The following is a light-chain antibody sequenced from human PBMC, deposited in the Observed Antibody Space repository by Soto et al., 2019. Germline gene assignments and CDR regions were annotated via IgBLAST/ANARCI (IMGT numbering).Light chain of an antibody. J-gene: IGKJ3*01. CDR1: QSVSSN. CDR3: HKYNNRPQFT. Sequence: DIVMTQSPATLSVSPGERATLSCRASQSVSSNLAWYQQKPGQAPRLLIYGAYTRATGIPARFSGSGSGTELTLTITSPQSEDFLMYLSHKYNNRPQFT. CDR2: GAY. V-gene: IGKV3-15*01.